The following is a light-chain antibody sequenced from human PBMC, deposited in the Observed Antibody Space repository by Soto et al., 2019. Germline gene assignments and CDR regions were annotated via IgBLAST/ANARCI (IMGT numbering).Light chain of an antibody. V-gene: IGKV3-15*01. J-gene: IGKJ5*01. CDR1: QSISSN. CDR2: GAS. CDR3: QQYDKWPIT. Sequence: IVLTQSPVTLSLYPGERATLSCLASQSISSNLAWYHQKPGQAPRLLIYGASTRAAGLPARFSGSGSGTEFTLTISSLQSEDFAVYYCQQYDKWPITFGQGTRLEVK.